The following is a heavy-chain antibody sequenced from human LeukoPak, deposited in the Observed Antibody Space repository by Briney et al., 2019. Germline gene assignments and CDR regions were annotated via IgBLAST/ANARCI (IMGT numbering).Heavy chain of an antibody. Sequence: SETLSLTCTVSGGSISSYYWSWIRQPPGKGLEWIGYIYYSGSTNYNPSLKRRVTISVDTSKNQFSLKLSSVTAADTAVYYCAREDSSSWYHWFDPWGQGTLVTVSS. J-gene: IGHJ5*02. CDR3: AREDSSSWYHWFDP. CDR1: GGSISSYY. V-gene: IGHV4-59*01. CDR2: IYYSGST. D-gene: IGHD6-13*01.